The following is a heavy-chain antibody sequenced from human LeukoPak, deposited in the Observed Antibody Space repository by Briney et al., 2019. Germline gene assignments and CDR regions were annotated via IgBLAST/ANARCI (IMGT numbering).Heavy chain of an antibody. D-gene: IGHD2-15*01. CDR3: ARDLYTGSPPPVAAPGY. V-gene: IGHV7-4-1*02. J-gene: IGHJ4*02. CDR2: INTNTGNP. Sequence: ASVKVSCKASGYTFTSYAMNWVRQAPGQGLEWMGWINTNTGNPTYAQGFTGRFVFSLDTSVSTAYLQISSLKAEDTAVYYCARDLYTGSPPPVAAPGYWGQGTLVTVSS. CDR1: GYTFTSYA.